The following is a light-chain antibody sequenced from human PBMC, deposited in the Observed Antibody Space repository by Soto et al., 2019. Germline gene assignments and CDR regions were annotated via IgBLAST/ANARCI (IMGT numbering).Light chain of an antibody. Sequence: DIQMTQSPSSLSASVGDRVTITCRASQSISSYLTWYQQKPGKAPKLLIYAASSLQSGVPSRFSGSGYGTDFTLTISSLQPEDFATYYCQQSYSTPRTFGQGTKLEIK. CDR3: QQSYSTPRT. CDR2: AAS. V-gene: IGKV1-39*01. CDR1: QSISSY. J-gene: IGKJ2*01.